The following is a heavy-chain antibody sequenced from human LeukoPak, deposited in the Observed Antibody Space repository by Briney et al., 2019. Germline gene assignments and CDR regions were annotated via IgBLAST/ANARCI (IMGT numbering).Heavy chain of an antibody. D-gene: IGHD1-26*01. V-gene: IGHV1-18*01. CDR2: ISAYNGST. Sequence: ASVKVSCKASGYTFTSYGISWVRQAPGQGLEWMGWISAYNGSTNYAQKLQGRVTMTTDTSTSTAYMELRSLRSDDTAVYYCARILVGATQTDYWGQGTLVTVSS. CDR3: ARILVGATQTDY. CDR1: GYTFTSYG. J-gene: IGHJ4*02.